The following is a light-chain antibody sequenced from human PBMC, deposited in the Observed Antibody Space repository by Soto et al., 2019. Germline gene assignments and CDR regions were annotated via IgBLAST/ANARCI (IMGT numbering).Light chain of an antibody. CDR1: QTVRNNY. CDR3: QQRNNWPPT. CDR2: DAS. J-gene: IGKJ4*01. Sequence: EFVLSQSPGTLSLSPGERATLSCRASQTVRNNYLAWYQQKPGQAPRLLIYDASSRATGIPDRFSGGGSGTDFTLTISSLEPEDFALYFCQQRNNWPPTFGGGTKVE. V-gene: IGKV3D-20*02.